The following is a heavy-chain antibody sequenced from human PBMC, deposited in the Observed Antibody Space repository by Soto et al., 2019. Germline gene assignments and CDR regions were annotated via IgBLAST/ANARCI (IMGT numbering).Heavy chain of an antibody. CDR2: IYYSGST. J-gene: IGHJ3*02. CDR3: AGPNRGWDAFDI. CDR1: GGSISSSSYY. Sequence: QLQLQESGPGLVKPSETLSLTCTVSGGSISSSSYYWGWIRQPPGKGLEWIGSIYYSGSTYFNPSLKSRVTISVDTSKNQFALKLSSVTAADTAVYYCAGPNRGWDAFDIWGQGTMDTVSS. D-gene: IGHD6-19*01. V-gene: IGHV4-39*01.